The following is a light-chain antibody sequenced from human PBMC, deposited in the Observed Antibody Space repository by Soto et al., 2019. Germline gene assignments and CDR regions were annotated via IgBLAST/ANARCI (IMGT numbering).Light chain of an antibody. Sequence: QSVLTQPASLSGSPGQSITISCTGTSSDIGAYDYVSWFQQHPGKAPKLMIYEGSKRPSGVSNRFSGSKSGNTASLTISGLQPEDEADYYCNSYTSRYTFVLGTGTKLTVL. CDR2: EGS. V-gene: IGLV2-14*01. J-gene: IGLJ1*01. CDR1: SSDIGAYDY. CDR3: NSYTSRYTFV.